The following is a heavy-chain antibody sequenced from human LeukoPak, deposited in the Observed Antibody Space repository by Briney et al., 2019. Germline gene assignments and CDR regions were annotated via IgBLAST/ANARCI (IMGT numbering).Heavy chain of an antibody. CDR1: GFTFSSYS. CDR2: IGGRNGYI. V-gene: IGHV3-21*01. CDR3: ARTAIGYSDSSGYYFDY. D-gene: IGHD3-22*01. Sequence: GGSLRLSCAASGFTFSSYSMNWVRQAPGKGLEWVSSIGGRNGYIYYAYSVKGRFTISRDNAKNSLYLQMNGLRAEDTAVYYCARTAIGYSDSSGYYFDYWGQGTLVTVSS. J-gene: IGHJ4*02.